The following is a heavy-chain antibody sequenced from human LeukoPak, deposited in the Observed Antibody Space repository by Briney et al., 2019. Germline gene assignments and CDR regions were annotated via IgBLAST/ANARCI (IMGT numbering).Heavy chain of an antibody. J-gene: IGHJ4*02. CDR2: INPTSGGT. CDR3: ARVDRMWQLSEPFTY. D-gene: IGHD4-23*01. Sequence: ASVKVSCKASGYKFNDYYIQWVRQAPGQGLEWMGWINPTSGGTYYAQNFQGGVTMTRDTSISTAYMAMGSLRSEDTAVYYCARVDRMWQLSEPFTYWGQGTLVTVSS. V-gene: IGHV1-2*02. CDR1: GYKFNDYY.